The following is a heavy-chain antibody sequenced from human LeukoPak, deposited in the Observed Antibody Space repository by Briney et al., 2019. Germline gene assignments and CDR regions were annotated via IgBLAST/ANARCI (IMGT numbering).Heavy chain of an antibody. D-gene: IGHD6-13*01. CDR2: IYYSGST. CDR3: ASVIAAAGKGWFDP. J-gene: IGHJ5*02. Sequence: SETLSLTCTVSGGSISSSSYYWGWIRQPPGKGLEWIGSIYYSGSTYYNPSLKSRVTISVDTSKNQFSLKLSSVTAADTAVYYCASVIAAAGKGWFDPWGQGPRSPSPQ. CDR1: GGSISSSSYY. V-gene: IGHV4-39*01.